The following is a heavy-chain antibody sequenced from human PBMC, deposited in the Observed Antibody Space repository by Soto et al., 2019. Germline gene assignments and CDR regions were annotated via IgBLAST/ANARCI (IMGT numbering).Heavy chain of an antibody. CDR1: GFTFTSSA. D-gene: IGHD3-22*01. V-gene: IGHV1-58*02. CDR2: IVVGSGNT. J-gene: IGHJ5*02. Sequence: SVKVSCKASGFTFTSSAMQWVRQARGQRLEWIGWIVVGSGNTNYAQKFQERVTITADESTSTAYMELSSLRSEDTAVYYCARPIQYYFDTSAQSAWFDPWGQGTLVTVSS. CDR3: ARPIQYYFDTSAQSAWFDP.